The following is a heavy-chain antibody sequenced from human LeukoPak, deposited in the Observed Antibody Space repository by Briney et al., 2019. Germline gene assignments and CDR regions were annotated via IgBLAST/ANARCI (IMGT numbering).Heavy chain of an antibody. V-gene: IGHV3-11*06. D-gene: IGHD6-13*01. CDR3: ARGHIAAAGLFDY. Sequence: AGGSLRLSCAASGFTFSDYYMGWIRQAPGKGLEWVSYISSSSSYTNYADSVKGRFTISRDNAKNSLYLQMNSLRAEDTAVYYCARGHIAAAGLFDYWGQGTLVTVSS. J-gene: IGHJ4*02. CDR2: ISSSSSYT. CDR1: GFTFSDYY.